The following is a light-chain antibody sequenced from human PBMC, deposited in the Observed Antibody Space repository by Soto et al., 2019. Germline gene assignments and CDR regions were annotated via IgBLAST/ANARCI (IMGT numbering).Light chain of an antibody. CDR2: QVT. J-gene: IGLJ1*01. CDR1: GSDIAGYNY. Sequence: QSVLAQPASVSGSPGQSITISCTGTGSDIAGYNYVSWFQQHPGKAPKLMMYQVTIRPSGVSNRFSGAKSGNTASLTISGLQAEDEAEYYCCSYVGATTYVFGSGTKVTVL. V-gene: IGLV2-14*01. CDR3: CSYVGATTYV.